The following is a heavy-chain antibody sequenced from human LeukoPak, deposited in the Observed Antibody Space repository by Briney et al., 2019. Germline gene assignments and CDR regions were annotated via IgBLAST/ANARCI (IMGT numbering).Heavy chain of an antibody. D-gene: IGHD6-13*01. J-gene: IGHJ5*02. CDR1: GGSISSYY. Sequence: SETLSLTCTVSGGSISSYYWSWIRQPPGKGLEWIGYIYYSGSTNYNPSLKSRVTISVDTSKNQFSLKLSSVTAADTAVYYCARDQGIAAAGTFDPWGQGTLVTVSS. CDR3: ARDQGIAAAGTFDP. CDR2: IYYSGST. V-gene: IGHV4-59*01.